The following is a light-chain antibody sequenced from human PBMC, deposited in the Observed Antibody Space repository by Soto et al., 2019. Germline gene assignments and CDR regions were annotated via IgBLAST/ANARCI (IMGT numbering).Light chain of an antibody. J-gene: IGKJ3*01. CDR3: HQYNNWPRT. Sequence: EIVMTQSPATLSVSPGERATLSCRASQSVGSNLAWYQQRPGQAPRLLIYDASTRATGIPARFSGSGSGTEFTLTISSLQSEDFAVYYCHQYNNWPRTFGPGTKVDIK. CDR2: DAS. V-gene: IGKV3-15*01. CDR1: QSVGSN.